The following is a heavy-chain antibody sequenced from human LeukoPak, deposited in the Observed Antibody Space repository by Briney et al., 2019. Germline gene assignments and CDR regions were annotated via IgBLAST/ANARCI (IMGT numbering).Heavy chain of an antibody. CDR3: ARGGGLDV. J-gene: IGHJ6*02. CDR1: GFTFSSYW. CDR2: INHNGNVN. V-gene: IGHV3-7*03. Sequence: GGSLRLSCAASGFTFSSYWMNWARQAPGKGLEWVASINHNGNVNYYVDSVKGRFTISRDNAKNSLYLQMSNWRAEDTAVYFCARGGGLDVWGQGATVTVSS. D-gene: IGHD3-16*01.